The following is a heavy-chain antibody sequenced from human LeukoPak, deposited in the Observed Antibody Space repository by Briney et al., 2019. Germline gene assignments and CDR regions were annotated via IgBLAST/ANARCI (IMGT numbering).Heavy chain of an antibody. CDR3: TTFAFHHGYFDN. CDR1: GFTFSSYG. CDR2: IRYDGSNK. J-gene: IGHJ4*02. D-gene: IGHD1-14*01. Sequence: GGSLRLSCAASGFTFSSYGMHWVRQAPGKGLEWVAFIRYDGSNKYYADSAKGRFTISRDNSKNTMKLQMNSLRAEDTAVYYCTTFAFHHGYFDNWGEGALVTVSS. V-gene: IGHV3-30*02.